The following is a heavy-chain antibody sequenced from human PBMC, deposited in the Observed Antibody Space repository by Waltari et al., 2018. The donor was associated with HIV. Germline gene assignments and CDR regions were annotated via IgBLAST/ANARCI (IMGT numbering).Heavy chain of an antibody. CDR3: ARLPIDYGSGSYQNPLLDY. D-gene: IGHD3-10*01. CDR2: IYPGDSDT. J-gene: IGHJ4*02. V-gene: IGHV5-51*01. CDR1: GYSFTSYW. Sequence: EVQLVQSGAEVKKPGESLKISCKGSGYSFTSYWIGWVRQMPGKGLEWMGIIYPGDSDTRYSPSFQGQVTISADKSISTAYLQWSSLKASDTAMYYCARLPIDYGSGSYQNPLLDYWGQGTLVTVSS.